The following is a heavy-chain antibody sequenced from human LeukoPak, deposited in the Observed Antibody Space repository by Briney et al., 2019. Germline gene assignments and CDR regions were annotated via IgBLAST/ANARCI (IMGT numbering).Heavy chain of an antibody. V-gene: IGHV4-34*01. CDR3: ARVRALVVPAARDYYYGMDV. J-gene: IGHJ6*04. CDR2: INHSGST. CDR1: GGSFSGYY. Sequence: SETLSLTCAVYGGSFSGYYWSWIRQPPGKGLEWIGEINHSGSTNYNPSLKSRVTISVDTSKNQFSLKLSSVTAADTAVYYCARVRALVVPAARDYYYGMDVWGKGTTVTVSS. D-gene: IGHD2-2*01.